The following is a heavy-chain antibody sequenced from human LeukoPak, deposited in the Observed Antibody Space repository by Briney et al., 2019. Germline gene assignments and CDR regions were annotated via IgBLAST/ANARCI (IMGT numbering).Heavy chain of an antibody. D-gene: IGHD3-10*01. J-gene: IGHJ6*03. CDR1: GYTFTSYD. CDR3: AREGGSGSYYPSRHYMDV. CDR2: MNPNSGNT. Sequence: GASVKVSCKASGYTFTSYDINWVRQATGQGLEWMGWMNPNSGNTGYAQKFQGRVTMTRNTSISTAYMELSSPRAEDTAVYYCAREGGSGSYYPSRHYMDVWGKGTTVTVSS. V-gene: IGHV1-8*01.